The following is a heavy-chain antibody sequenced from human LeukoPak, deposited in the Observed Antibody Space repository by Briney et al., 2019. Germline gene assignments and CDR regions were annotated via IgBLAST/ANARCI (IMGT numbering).Heavy chain of an antibody. CDR3: ARGYGDYGR. CDR2: IYYSGST. V-gene: IGHV4-39*07. J-gene: IGHJ4*02. Sequence: SETLSLTCTVSGGSISSSSYYWGWIRQPPGKGLEWIGSIYYSGSTYYNPSLKSRVTISVDTSKNQFSLKLSSVTAADTAVYYCARGYGDYGRWGQGTLVTVSS. D-gene: IGHD4-17*01. CDR1: GGSISSSSYY.